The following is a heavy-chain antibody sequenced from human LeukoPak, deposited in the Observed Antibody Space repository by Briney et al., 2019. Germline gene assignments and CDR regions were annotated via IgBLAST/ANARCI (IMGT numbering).Heavy chain of an antibody. J-gene: IGHJ5*02. Sequence: GSLRLSCAASGFTFSSFVMYWVRQTPGKGLEWIGYIYYSGSTNYNPSLKSRVTISVGTSKNQFSLKLSSVTAADTAVYYCARASIYNWFDPWGQGTLVTVSS. CDR3: ARASIYNWFDP. V-gene: IGHV4-59*01. CDR2: IYYSGST. CDR1: GFTFSSFV. D-gene: IGHD3-3*02.